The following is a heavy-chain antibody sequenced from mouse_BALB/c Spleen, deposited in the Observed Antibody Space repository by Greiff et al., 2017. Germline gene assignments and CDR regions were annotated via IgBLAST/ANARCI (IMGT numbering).Heavy chain of an antibody. J-gene: IGHJ1*01. Sequence: EVQRVESGGDLVKPGGSLKLSCAASGFTFSSFGMSWVRQTPDKRLEWVATISSGGSYTYYPDSVKGRFTISRDNAKNTLYLQMSSLKSEDTAMYYCATSTVRYFDVWGAGTTVTVSS. CDR3: ATSTVRYFDV. CDR2: ISSGGSYT. CDR1: GFTFSSFG. V-gene: IGHV5-6*01. D-gene: IGHD1-1*01.